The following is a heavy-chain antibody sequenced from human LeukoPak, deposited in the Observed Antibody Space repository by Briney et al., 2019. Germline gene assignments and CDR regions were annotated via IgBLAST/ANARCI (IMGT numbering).Heavy chain of an antibody. V-gene: IGHV5-10-1*01. CDR3: ARHGPTYFYDSSGVFDI. CDR1: GYTFIHYW. D-gene: IGHD3-22*01. J-gene: IGHJ3*02. CDR2: IDPSDSYT. Sequence: GESLRISCKTSGYTFIHYWISWVRQVPGKGLEWVGRIDPSDSYTNYGPPLQGHVTISADRSMNTSYLQWSSLKASDTAMYYCARHGPTYFYDSSGVFDIWGQGTMVTVSS.